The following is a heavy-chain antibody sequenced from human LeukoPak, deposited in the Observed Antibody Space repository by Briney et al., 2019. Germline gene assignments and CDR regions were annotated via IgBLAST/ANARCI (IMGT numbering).Heavy chain of an antibody. J-gene: IGHJ4*02. CDR1: GFTFSSYW. CDR3: AADIPLDY. CDR2: INSDGSST. V-gene: IGHV3-74*01. Sequence: GGSLRLSCAASGFTFSSYWMHWVRQAPGNGLVWVSRINSDGSSTSYADSVKGRFTISRDNAKNTLYLQMNSLRAEDTAVYYCAADIPLDYWGQGTLVTVSS. D-gene: IGHD2-21*01.